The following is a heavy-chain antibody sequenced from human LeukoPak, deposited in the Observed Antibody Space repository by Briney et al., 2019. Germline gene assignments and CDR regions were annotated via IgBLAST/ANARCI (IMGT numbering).Heavy chain of an antibody. CDR2: ISGSGGST. D-gene: IGHD3-10*01. J-gene: IGHJ5*02. CDR1: GFTVSTFW. CDR3: AKDLGSLRAGSGFDP. V-gene: IGHV3-23*01. Sequence: GGSLRLSCAASGFTVSTFWMTWVRQAPGKGLEWVSGISGSGGSTYYADSVKVRFTISRDNSKKTLFLQMNSLRADDTAVYYCAKDLGSLRAGSGFDPWGQGTLVTVSS.